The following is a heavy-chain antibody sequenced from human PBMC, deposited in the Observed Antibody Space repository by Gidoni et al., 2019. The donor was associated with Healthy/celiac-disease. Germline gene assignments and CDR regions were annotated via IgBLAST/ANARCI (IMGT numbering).Heavy chain of an antibody. CDR2: ISSSSSYI. D-gene: IGHD2-8*01. Sequence: EVQLLESGGGLVKPGGSLRLSCAASGFTFSSYSMNWVRQAPGKGLEWVSSISSSSSYIYYADSVKGRFTISRDNAKNSLYLQMNSLRAEDTAVYYCARDMPHCTNGVCYPSDYYYGMDVWGQGTTVTVSS. CDR1: GFTFSSYS. V-gene: IGHV3-21*01. CDR3: ARDMPHCTNGVCYPSDYYYGMDV. J-gene: IGHJ6*02.